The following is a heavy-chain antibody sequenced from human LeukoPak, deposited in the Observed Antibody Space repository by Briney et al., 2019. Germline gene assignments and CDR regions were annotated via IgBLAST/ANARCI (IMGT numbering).Heavy chain of an antibody. V-gene: IGHV5-10-1*04. D-gene: IGHD5-24*01. J-gene: IGHJ4*02. CDR1: GYSFTNYW. CDR2: IDPSDSYT. CDR3: AIINHPDGRVY. Sequence: GESLKISCKGSGYSFTNYWIGWVRQMTGKGLEWMGRIDPSDSYTNYSPSFQGQVSISTDRSISTAYLHWSSLKASDTAKYYCAIINHPDGRVYWGQGTLVTVSS.